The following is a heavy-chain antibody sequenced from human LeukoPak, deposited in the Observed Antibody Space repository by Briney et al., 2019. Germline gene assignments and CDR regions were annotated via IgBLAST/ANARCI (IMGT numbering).Heavy chain of an antibody. V-gene: IGHV4-61*02. J-gene: IGHJ4*02. CDR2: IYTSGST. Sequence: SHTLSLTCTVSGGSISSGSYYWSWIRQPAGKGLEWIGRIYTSGSTNYNPSLTSRVTISVDTSKNQFPLKLRSVTAADTAVYYCARGPWMSLGGCYFDYWGQGTLVTVSS. D-gene: IGHD3-16*01. CDR1: GGSISSGSYY. CDR3: ARGPWMSLGGCYFDY.